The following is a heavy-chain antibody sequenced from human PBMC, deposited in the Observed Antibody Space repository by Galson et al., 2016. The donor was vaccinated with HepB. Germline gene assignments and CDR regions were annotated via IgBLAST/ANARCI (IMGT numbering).Heavy chain of an antibody. D-gene: IGHD5-24*01. J-gene: IGHJ4*02. CDR2: IVPIFGTA. CDR3: AMLEAYNYPYYFDY. V-gene: IGHV1-69*06. CDR1: GGTFSNYV. Sequence: SVKVSCKASGGTFSNYVISWVRQAPGQGLEWMGGIVPIFGTANNAQTFQGRVTITADKFTSTSYMELSSLRSEDTAVYYCAMLEAYNYPYYFDYWGQGTLVTVS.